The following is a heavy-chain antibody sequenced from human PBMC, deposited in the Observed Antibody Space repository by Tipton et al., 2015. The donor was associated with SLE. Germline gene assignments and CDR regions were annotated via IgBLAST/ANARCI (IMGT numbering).Heavy chain of an antibody. Sequence: SLRLSCAASGFTFSSYAMSWVRQAPGKGLEWVSAISGSGGSTNYNPSLKSRVTISVDTSKNQFSLKLTSVTAADTAVYYCARVGADDIWGQGTMVTVSS. D-gene: IGHD3-3*01. CDR2: ISGSGGST. V-gene: IGHV3-23*02. CDR3: ARVGADDI. J-gene: IGHJ3*02. CDR1: GFTFSSYA.